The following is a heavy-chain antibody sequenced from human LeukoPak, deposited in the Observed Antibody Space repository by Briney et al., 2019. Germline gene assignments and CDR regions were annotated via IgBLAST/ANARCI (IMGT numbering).Heavy chain of an antibody. CDR2: ISSSSSYI. CDR3: ARTKNRYYYDSSGYYSFDY. CDR1: GFTFSSYS. Sequence: GGSLRLSCAASGFTFSSYSMNWVRQAPGKGLEWVSSISSSSSYIYYADSVKGRFTISRDNAKNSLYLQMSSLRAEDTAVYYCARTKNRYYYDSSGYYSFDYWGQGTLVTVSS. D-gene: IGHD3-22*01. J-gene: IGHJ4*02. V-gene: IGHV3-21*01.